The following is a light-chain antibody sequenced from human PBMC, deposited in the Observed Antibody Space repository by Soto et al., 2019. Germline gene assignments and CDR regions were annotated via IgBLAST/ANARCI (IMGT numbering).Light chain of an antibody. CDR2: GAS. V-gene: IGKV3-20*01. J-gene: IGKJ3*01. CDR3: QQYGSSPFT. Sequence: EIVLTQSPGTLSLSPGERATLSCRASQSVSSSYLAWYQQKPGQAPRLLIYGASSRATGIPDRFSGSGSGRNLTITISTMDSYGLAVDYGQQYGSSPFTFGPGTKV. CDR1: QSVSSSY.